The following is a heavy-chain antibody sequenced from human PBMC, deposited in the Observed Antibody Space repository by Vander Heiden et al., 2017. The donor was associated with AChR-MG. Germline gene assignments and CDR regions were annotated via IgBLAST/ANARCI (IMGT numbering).Heavy chain of an antibody. CDR3: ARAQNLSSGYSTDY. V-gene: IGHV1-69*06. Sequence: QVQLVQSGAEVKKPGSSVKVSCKASVASFSSYAISWVRQAPGQGLEWMGGIIPIFGTANYAQKFQGRVTITADKSTSTAYMELRSLRSEDTAVYYCARAQNLSSGYSTDYWGQGTLVTVSS. CDR1: VASFSSYA. CDR2: IIPIFGTA. J-gene: IGHJ4*02. D-gene: IGHD3-22*01.